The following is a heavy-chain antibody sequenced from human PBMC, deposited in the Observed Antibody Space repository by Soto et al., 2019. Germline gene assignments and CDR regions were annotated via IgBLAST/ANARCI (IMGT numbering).Heavy chain of an antibody. J-gene: IGHJ6*02. V-gene: IGHV4-30-4*01. CDR1: GGSISSGDYY. Sequence: PSETLSLTCTVSGGSISSGDYYWSWIRQPPGKGLEWIGYIYYSGSTYYNPSLKSRVTISVDTSKNQFSLKLSSVTAADTAVYYCASAMVRETYYYGMDVWGQGTTVTVSS. D-gene: IGHD3-10*01. CDR3: ASAMVRETYYYGMDV. CDR2: IYYSGST.